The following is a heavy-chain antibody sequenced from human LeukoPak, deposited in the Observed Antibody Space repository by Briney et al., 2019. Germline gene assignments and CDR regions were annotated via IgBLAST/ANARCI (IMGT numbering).Heavy chain of an antibody. D-gene: IGHD6-13*01. CDR1: GYTFTGYY. Sequence: ASVKVSCKASGYTFTGYYVHWVRQAPGQGLEWMGWINPNDGGTNYAQKFEGRVTMTGDTSISTAYMELSSLRSDDTAVYYCARGFSIAAADYWGQGALVTVSS. J-gene: IGHJ4*02. CDR3: ARGFSIAAADY. V-gene: IGHV1-2*02. CDR2: INPNDGGT.